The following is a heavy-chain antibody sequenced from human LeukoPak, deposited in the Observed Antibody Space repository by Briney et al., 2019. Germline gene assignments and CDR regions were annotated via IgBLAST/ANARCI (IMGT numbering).Heavy chain of an antibody. CDR3: HADCSGGSCYSVDY. CDR2: IFPIFGTA. CDR1: GGTFSSYA. D-gene: IGHD2-15*01. Sequence: GASVKVSCKASGGTFSSYAISWVRQAPGQGLEWMGGIFPIFGTANYAQKFQGRVTITADESTSTAYMELSSLRSEDTAVYYCHADCSGGSCYSVDYWGQGTLVTVSS. J-gene: IGHJ4*02. V-gene: IGHV1-69*01.